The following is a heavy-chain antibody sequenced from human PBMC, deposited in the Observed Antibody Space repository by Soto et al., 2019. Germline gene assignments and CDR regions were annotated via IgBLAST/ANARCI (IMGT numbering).Heavy chain of an antibody. J-gene: IGHJ4*02. CDR3: VKGYSNYGDGYFDY. V-gene: IGHV3-23*01. CDR1: GFTFSSYA. Sequence: GGSLRLSCAASGFTFSSYAMSWVRQAPGKGLERVSAISGSGGSTYYADSVKGRFTISRDNSKNTLYLQMNSLRAEDTAVYYCVKGYSNYGDGYFDYWGQGTLVTVSP. D-gene: IGHD4-4*01. CDR2: ISGSGGST.